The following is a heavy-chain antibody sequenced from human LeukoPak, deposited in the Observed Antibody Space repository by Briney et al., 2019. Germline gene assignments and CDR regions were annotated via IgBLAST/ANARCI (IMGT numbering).Heavy chain of an antibody. D-gene: IGHD3-22*01. CDR3: AKDMYYDSSGPVFDY. J-gene: IGHJ4*02. CDR1: GFTFSNAW. CDR2: ISGSGGNT. V-gene: IGHV3-23*01. Sequence: GGSLRLSCAAPGFTFSNAWMNWVRRAPGKGLEWVSTISGSGGNTYYADSVKGRFTISRDTSKNTLYLQMNSPRAEDTAVYYCAKDMYYDSSGPVFDYWGQGTLVTVSS.